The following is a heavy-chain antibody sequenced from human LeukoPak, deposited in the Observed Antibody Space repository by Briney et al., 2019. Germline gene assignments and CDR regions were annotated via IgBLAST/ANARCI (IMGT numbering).Heavy chain of an antibody. D-gene: IGHD3-3*01. V-gene: IGHV3-23*01. CDR3: AKSSYDFWSSFDY. CDR1: GFTFSSYA. J-gene: IGHJ4*02. Sequence: GGSPRLSCATSGFTFSSYAMIWVRQAPGKGLEWVSGISGSGGSTYYADSVKGRFTISRDNSKSTLYLQMSSLRAEDTAVYYCAKSSYDFWSSFDYWGQGTLVTVSS. CDR2: ISGSGGST.